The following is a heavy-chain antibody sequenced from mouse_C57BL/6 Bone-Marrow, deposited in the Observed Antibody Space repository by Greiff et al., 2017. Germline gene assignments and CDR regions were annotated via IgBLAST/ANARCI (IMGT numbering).Heavy chain of an antibody. V-gene: IGHV7-1*01. CDR2: SRNKANDYTT. D-gene: IGHD2-4*01. CDR3: ARAMVVYDYEYFDV. J-gene: IGHJ1*03. Sequence: EVNVVESGGGLVQSGRSLRLSCATSGFTFSDFYMEWVRQAPGKGLEWIAASRNKANDYTTEYSASVKGRFIVSRDTSQSILYLQMNALRAEDTAIYYCARAMVVYDYEYFDVWGTGTTVTVSS. CDR1: GFTFSDFY.